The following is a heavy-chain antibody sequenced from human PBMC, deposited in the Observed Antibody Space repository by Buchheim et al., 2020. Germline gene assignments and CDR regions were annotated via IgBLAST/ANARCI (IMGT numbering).Heavy chain of an antibody. CDR1: GFTFSSYG. J-gene: IGHJ4*02. V-gene: IGHV3-30*18. D-gene: IGHD3-10*01. Sequence: QVQLVESGGGVVQPGRSLRLSCAASGFTFSSYGMHWVRQAPGKGLEWVAVISYDGSNKYYADSVKGRFTISRDNSKNTPYLQMNSLRAEDTAVYYCAKDHGSGSCDYWGQGTL. CDR3: AKDHGSGSCDY. CDR2: ISYDGSNK.